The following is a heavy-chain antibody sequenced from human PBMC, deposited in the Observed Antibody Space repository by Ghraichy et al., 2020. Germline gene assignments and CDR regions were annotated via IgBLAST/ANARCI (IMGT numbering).Heavy chain of an antibody. J-gene: IGHJ4*02. D-gene: IGHD7-27*01. V-gene: IGHV3-21*01. CDR1: GFTFGSYS. Sequence: GESLNISCAASGFTFGSYSMNWVRQAPGKGLEWVSSISSSSRYIYYAGSVEGRFTISRDDAKTSLYLQMNSLRAEDTAVYYCARDFDQGTGEFNYWGQGTLVTVSS. CDR3: ARDFDQGTGEFNY. CDR2: ISSSSRYI.